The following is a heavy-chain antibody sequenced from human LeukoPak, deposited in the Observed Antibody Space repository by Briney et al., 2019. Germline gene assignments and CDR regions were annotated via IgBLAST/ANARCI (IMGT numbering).Heavy chain of an antibody. CDR3: ARLQILYYYYYYMDV. V-gene: IGHV4-39*01. J-gene: IGHJ6*03. CDR1: GVSISSSNSY. CDR2: IYYSGNT. Sequence: SETLSLTCTVSGVSISSSNSYWGWIRQPPGKGLEWIGSIYYSGNTYYNASLKSQVTISVDTSKNQFSLKLSSVTAADTAVYYCARLQILYYYYYYMDVWGKGTTVTISS.